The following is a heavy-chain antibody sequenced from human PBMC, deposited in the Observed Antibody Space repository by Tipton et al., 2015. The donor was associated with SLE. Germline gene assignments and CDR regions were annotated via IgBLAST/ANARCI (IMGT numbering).Heavy chain of an antibody. Sequence: GSLRLSCAASGFTFSRYSMNWVRQLPGKGLEWISSISSSSANIYYAGSVKGRFTISRYNAKNSVHLQMNSLRAEDTAVYYCARGHYGGNYHSFDIWGQGTLVTVSS. CDR3: ARGHYGGNYHSFDI. CDR2: ISSSSANI. V-gene: IGHV3-21*01. D-gene: IGHD4/OR15-4a*01. CDR1: GFTFSRYS. J-gene: IGHJ3*02.